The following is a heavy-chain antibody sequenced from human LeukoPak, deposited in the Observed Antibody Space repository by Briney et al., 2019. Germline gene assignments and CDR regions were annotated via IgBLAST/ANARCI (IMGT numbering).Heavy chain of an antibody. Sequence: GGSLRLSCAASGFTFSRYSMKWVRQAAGKGLEWVSSISSSSSFIYYADSVKGRFTISRDNAKNSLYLQMNSLRAEDTAVYYCARDPPLGSCSTISCPHLDYWGQGTLVTVSS. CDR3: ARDPPLGSCSTISCPHLDY. J-gene: IGHJ4*02. CDR1: GFTFSRYS. CDR2: ISSSSSFI. V-gene: IGHV3-21*01. D-gene: IGHD2-2*01.